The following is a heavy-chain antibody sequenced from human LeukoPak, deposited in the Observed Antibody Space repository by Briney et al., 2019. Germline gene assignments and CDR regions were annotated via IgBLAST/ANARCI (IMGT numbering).Heavy chain of an antibody. CDR2: IYSGGST. CDR1: EFSVGSNY. J-gene: IGHJ4*02. Sequence: GGSLRLSCAASEFSVGSNYMTWVRQAPGKGLEWVSLIYSGGSTYYADSVKGRFTISRDNSKNTLYLQMNSLGAEDTAVYYCAKNLVLLWFGDLGDWGQGTLVTVSS. CDR3: AKNLVLLWFGDLGD. V-gene: IGHV3-66*01. D-gene: IGHD3-10*01.